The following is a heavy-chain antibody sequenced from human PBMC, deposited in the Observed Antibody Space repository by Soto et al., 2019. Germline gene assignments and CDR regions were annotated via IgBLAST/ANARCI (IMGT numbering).Heavy chain of an antibody. CDR2: IYYSGST. D-gene: IGHD3-10*01. Sequence: QLQLQESGPGLVKPSETLSLTCTVSGGSISSSSYYWGWIRQPPGKGLEWIGSIYYSGSTYYNPSLKSRVTISVDTSKNQCSLKLSSVTAADTAVYYCARRKYYGSGSYFYWFDPWGQGTLVTVSS. CDR3: ARRKYYGSGSYFYWFDP. CDR1: GGSISSSSYY. V-gene: IGHV4-39*01. J-gene: IGHJ5*02.